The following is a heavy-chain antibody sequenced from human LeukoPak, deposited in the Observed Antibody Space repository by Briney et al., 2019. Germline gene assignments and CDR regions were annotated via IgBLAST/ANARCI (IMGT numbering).Heavy chain of an antibody. V-gene: IGHV1-2*02. Sequence: ASVKVSCKASGYTFTGYYMHWVRPAPGQGLEWMGWINPNSGGTNYAQKFQGRVTMTRDTSISTAYMELSRLRSDDTAVYYCARGPSSSWHLYYFDYWGQGTLVTVSS. J-gene: IGHJ4*02. CDR2: INPNSGGT. CDR1: GYTFTGYY. D-gene: IGHD6-13*01. CDR3: ARGPSSSWHLYYFDY.